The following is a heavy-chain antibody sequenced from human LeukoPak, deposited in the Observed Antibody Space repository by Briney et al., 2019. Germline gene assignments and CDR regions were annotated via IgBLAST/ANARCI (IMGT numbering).Heavy chain of an antibody. CDR3: ARVGYSSGWYADY. CDR1: GGSFSGYY. D-gene: IGHD6-19*01. J-gene: IGHJ4*02. Sequence: PSETLSLTCAAYGGSFSGYYWNWIRQPPGKGLEWIGEINHSGSTKYNPSLKSRVTISVDTSKNQFSLKLTSVTAADTAVYYCARVGYSSGWYADYWGQGTLVTVSS. V-gene: IGHV4-34*01. CDR2: INHSGST.